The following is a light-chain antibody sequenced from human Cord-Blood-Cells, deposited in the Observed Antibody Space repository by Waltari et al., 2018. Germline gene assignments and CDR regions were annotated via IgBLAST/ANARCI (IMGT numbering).Light chain of an antibody. J-gene: IGLJ3*02. CDR3: SSYTSSSTV. Sequence: QSALTQPASVSGPPGQSITISCTGTSSAVGGFNYVSWYQQHPGKAPKLMIYDVSNRPSGVSNRFSVSKSGNTASLTISGLQAEDEADYYCSSYTSSSTVFGGGTKLTVL. CDR1: SSAVGGFNY. CDR2: DVS. V-gene: IGLV2-14*01.